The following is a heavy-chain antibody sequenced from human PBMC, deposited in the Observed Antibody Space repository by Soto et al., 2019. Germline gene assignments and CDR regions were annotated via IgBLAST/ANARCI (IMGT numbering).Heavy chain of an antibody. V-gene: IGHV4-59*08. CDR2: IYYSGST. CDR1: GGSISSYY. Sequence: QVQLQESGPGLVKPSETLSLTCTVSGGSISSYYWSWIRQPPGKGLEWIGYIYYSGSTNYNPSLMSRVTISVDTSKNQFSLKLSSVTAADTAVYYCAGMNKYYYYYGMDVWGQGTTVTVSS. CDR3: AGMNKYYYYYGMDV. J-gene: IGHJ6*02.